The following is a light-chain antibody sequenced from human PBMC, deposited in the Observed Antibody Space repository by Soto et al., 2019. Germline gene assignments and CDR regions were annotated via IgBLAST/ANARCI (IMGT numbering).Light chain of an antibody. CDR3: QQYNTWPIT. V-gene: IGKV3-15*01. Sequence: EIVMTQSPATLSVSTGERATLSCRARQSVGSDLAWYQQKPGRTPSLLIYDVSTRATGIPARFSGSGSGTEFTLSISSLHSEDFAVYYCQQYNTWPITFGGGTKVEIK. J-gene: IGKJ4*01. CDR1: QSVGSD. CDR2: DVS.